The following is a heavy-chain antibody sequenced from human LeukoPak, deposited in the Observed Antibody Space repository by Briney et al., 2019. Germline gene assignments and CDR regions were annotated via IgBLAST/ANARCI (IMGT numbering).Heavy chain of an antibody. CDR3: ATTYYYGSGSYYAFDI. J-gene: IGHJ3*02. Sequence: ASVKVSYQVSGYTLTELSMHWVRQAPGKGLEWMGGFDPEDGETIYAQKFQGRVTMTEDTSTDTAYMELSSLRSEDTAVYYCATTYYYGSGSYYAFDIWGQGTMVTVPS. D-gene: IGHD3-10*01. CDR2: FDPEDGET. V-gene: IGHV1-24*01. CDR1: GYTLTELS.